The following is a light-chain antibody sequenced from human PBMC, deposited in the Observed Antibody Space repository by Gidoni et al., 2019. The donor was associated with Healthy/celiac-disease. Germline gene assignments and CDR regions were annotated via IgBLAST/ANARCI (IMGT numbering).Light chain of an antibody. CDR2: GAS. V-gene: IGKV3-20*01. Sequence: IVLTQSPGTLSLSSGERATLSCRASQSVSSSYLAWYQQKPGQAPRLLIYGASSRATGIPDRFSGSGSGTDFTLTISRLEPEDFAMYYCQQYGSSPQTFGQGTKVEIK. CDR3: QQYGSSPQT. J-gene: IGKJ1*01. CDR1: QSVSSSY.